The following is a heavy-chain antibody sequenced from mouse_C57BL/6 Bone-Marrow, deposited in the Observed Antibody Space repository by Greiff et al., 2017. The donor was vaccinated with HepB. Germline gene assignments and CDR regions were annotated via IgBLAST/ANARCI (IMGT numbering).Heavy chain of an antibody. CDR1: GFTFSSYT. J-gene: IGHJ1*03. Sequence: VMLVESGGGLVKPGGSLKLSCAASGFTFSSYTMSWVRQTPEKRLEWVATISGGGGNTYYPDSVKGRFTISRDNAKNTLYLQMSSLRSEDTALYYCARWGYYGSSWYFDVWGTGTTVTVSS. CDR2: ISGGGGNT. CDR3: ARWGYYGSSWYFDV. D-gene: IGHD1-1*01. V-gene: IGHV5-9*01.